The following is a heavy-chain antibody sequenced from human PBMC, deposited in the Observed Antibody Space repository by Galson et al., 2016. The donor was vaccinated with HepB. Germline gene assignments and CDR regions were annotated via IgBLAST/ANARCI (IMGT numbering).Heavy chain of an antibody. CDR2: IYWDDDK. Sequence: PALVKPTQTLTLTCSISGLSVSSSGVGVGWIRQPPGKAPEWLALIYWDDDKRYRPSLKSRVTITKDTPKNQVVLTMTNMDPVDTATYYCVHSNHSSDWYIPPHNWGQGTLVTVSS. D-gene: IGHD6-19*01. CDR1: GLSVSSSGVG. V-gene: IGHV2-5*02. J-gene: IGHJ4*02. CDR3: VHSNHSSDWYIPPHN.